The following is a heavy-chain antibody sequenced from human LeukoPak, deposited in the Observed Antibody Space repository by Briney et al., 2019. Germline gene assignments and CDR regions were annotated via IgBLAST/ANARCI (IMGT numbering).Heavy chain of an antibody. CDR3: AKDGSSWDLYFDY. CDR2: ISGSGGST. V-gene: IGHV3-23*01. J-gene: IGHJ4*02. CDR1: GFTFSSYA. D-gene: IGHD6-13*01. Sequence: GGTLRLSCAASGFTFSSYAMSWVRQAPGKGLEWVSAISGSGGSTYYADSVKGRFTISRDNSKNTLYLQMNSLRAEDTAVYYCAKDGSSWDLYFDYWGQGTLVTVSS.